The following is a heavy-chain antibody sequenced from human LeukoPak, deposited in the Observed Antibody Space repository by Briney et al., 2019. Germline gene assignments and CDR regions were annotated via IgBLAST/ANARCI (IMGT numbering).Heavy chain of an antibody. CDR2: ICPGDSDT. J-gene: IGHJ4*02. D-gene: IGHD4-23*01. Sequence: GESLKISRKGSGYSFTSYWIAWVRQMPGKGLEYMGIICPGDSDTRYSQSFQGQVTISADKSITTAYLQWSSLKASDTAMYYCARHTTVGGSLRFDYWGQGTLVSVSS. V-gene: IGHV5-51*01. CDR3: ARHTTVGGSLRFDY. CDR1: GYSFTSYW.